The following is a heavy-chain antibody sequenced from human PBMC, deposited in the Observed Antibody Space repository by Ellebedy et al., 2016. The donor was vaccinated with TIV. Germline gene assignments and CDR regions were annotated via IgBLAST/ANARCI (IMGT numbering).Heavy chain of an antibody. Sequence: MPSETLSLTCTVSGAFIRSYYWGWIRQSPRKELEGIGYVYDSGTTAYNPSLKSRVTISSDTSSNQFSLKLTSVTAEDTAVYYCTKQWGGSVHSWGQGTLVTVSP. D-gene: IGHD1-26*01. CDR1: GAFIRSYY. V-gene: IGHV4-59*08. J-gene: IGHJ4*02. CDR3: TKQWGGSVHS. CDR2: VYDSGTT.